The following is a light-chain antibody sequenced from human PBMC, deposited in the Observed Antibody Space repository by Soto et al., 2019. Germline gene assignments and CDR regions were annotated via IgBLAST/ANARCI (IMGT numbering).Light chain of an antibody. Sequence: EIVLTQSPATLSLSPGERATLPCRASQSVGSSLAWYQQKPGQAPRLLIYDASDRATGIPAKFSGSGSGTDFTLTISSLEPEDSAVYCCQHRSSWPPMYSFGQGTKLEIK. V-gene: IGKV3-11*01. CDR2: DAS. CDR1: QSVGSS. J-gene: IGKJ2*03. CDR3: QHRSSWPPMYS.